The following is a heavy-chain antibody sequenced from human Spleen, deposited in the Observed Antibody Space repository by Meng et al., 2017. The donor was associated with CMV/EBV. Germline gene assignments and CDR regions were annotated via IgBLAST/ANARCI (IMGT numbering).Heavy chain of an antibody. CDR3: ARGYRDSSSWSRLSYGMDV. CDR1: GGAITSTSYY. V-gene: IGHV4-39*01. Sequence: SETLSLTCTVSGGAITSTSYYWAWIRQPPGKGLEWIGGIYYGGSTYYKPSLRGRITISVDKSKNQFSLKLSSVTAADTAVYYRARGYRDSSSWSRLSYGMDVWGQGTTVTVSS. D-gene: IGHD6-13*01. J-gene: IGHJ6*02. CDR2: IYYGGST.